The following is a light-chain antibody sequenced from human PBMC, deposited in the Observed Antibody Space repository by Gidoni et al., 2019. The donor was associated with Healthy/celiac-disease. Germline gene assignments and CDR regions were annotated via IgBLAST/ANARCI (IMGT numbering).Light chain of an antibody. J-gene: IGKJ2*01. Sequence: EIVLTQSPGTLSLSPGERATLSCRASQSVSSSYLAWYQQKPGQAPRLLIYGASSRATGIPDRFSGSGSGTDFTRTISRLEPEDFAVYYCQQYGSSPMYTFXQXTKLXIK. CDR2: GAS. CDR3: QQYGSSPMYT. CDR1: QSVSSSY. V-gene: IGKV3-20*01.